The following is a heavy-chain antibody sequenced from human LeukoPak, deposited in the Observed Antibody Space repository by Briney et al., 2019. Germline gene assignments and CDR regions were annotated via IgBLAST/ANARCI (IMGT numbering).Heavy chain of an antibody. CDR2: IYYSGST. CDR1: GGSISSSSYY. CDR3: ARLGGCDPFFDY. D-gene: IGHD5-12*01. V-gene: IGHV4-39*01. Sequence: SETLSLTCTVSGGSISSSSYYWGWIRQPPGKGLEWIGSIYYSGSTYYNPSLKSRVTISVDTSKNQSSLKLSSVTAADTAVYYCARLGGCDPFFDYWGQGTLVTVSS. J-gene: IGHJ4*02.